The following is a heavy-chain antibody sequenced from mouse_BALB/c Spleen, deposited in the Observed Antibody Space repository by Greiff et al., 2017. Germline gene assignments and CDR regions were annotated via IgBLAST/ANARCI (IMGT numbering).Heavy chain of an antibody. D-gene: IGHD1-1*01. V-gene: IGHV1-87*01. J-gene: IGHJ4*01. CDR1: GYSFTSYW. CDR2: IYPGNSDT. CDR3: ARNGHYGSSYVELYYAMDY. Sequence: QVQLQQSGTVLARPGASVKMSCKASGYSFTSYWMHWVKQRPGQGLEWIGAIYPGNSDTSYNQKFKGKATFTADTSSNTAYMQLSSLTSEDSAVYYCARNGHYGSSYVELYYAMDYWGQGTSVTVSS.